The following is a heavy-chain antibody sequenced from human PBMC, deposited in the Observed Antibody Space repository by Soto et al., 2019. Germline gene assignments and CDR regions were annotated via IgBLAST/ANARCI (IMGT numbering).Heavy chain of an antibody. CDR2: IKQDGSEK. CDR3: ATSRTFDY. D-gene: IGHD6-13*01. V-gene: IGHV3-7*01. Sequence: PGGSLRLSCVASGFTFSSYWMNWVRQAPGKGLEWVANIKQDGSEKYYVDSAKGRFTISRDNAKNSLYLQMNSLRAEDTAIYYCATSRTFDYWGQGTLVTVSS. CDR1: GFTFSSYW. J-gene: IGHJ4*02.